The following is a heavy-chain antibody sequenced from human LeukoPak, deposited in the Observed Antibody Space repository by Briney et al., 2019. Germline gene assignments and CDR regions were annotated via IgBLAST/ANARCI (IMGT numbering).Heavy chain of an antibody. D-gene: IGHD3-3*01. Sequence: GGSLRLSCAASGFTFNSFWMSWVRQAPGRGLEWVANIKQDESEDYYVDSVKGRFTISRDNAKNSLYLQMNSLRAEDTAVYYCARLRTIFGVNIIRGGEGFDYWGQGILVTVSS. CDR3: ARLRTIFGVNIIRGGEGFDY. CDR2: IKQDESED. J-gene: IGHJ4*02. CDR1: GFTFNSFW. V-gene: IGHV3-7*03.